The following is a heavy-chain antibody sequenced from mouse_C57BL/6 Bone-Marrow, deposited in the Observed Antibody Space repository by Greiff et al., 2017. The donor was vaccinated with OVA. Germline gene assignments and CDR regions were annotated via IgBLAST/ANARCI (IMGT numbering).Heavy chain of an antibody. J-gene: IGHJ2*01. V-gene: IGHV5-12*01. CDR3: AREPLGHPYYFDY. CDR2: ISNGGGST. Sequence: EVKLVESGGGLVQPGGSLKLSCAASGFTFSDYYMYWVRQTPEKRLEWVAYISNGGGSTYYPDTVKGRFTISRDNAKNTLYLQMSRLKSEDTAMYYCAREPLGHPYYFDYWGQGTTLTVSS. D-gene: IGHD4-1*01. CDR1: GFTFSDYY.